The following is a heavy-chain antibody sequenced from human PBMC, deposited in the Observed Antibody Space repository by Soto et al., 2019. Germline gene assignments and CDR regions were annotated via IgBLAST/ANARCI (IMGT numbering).Heavy chain of an antibody. CDR3: ARYYFDSSGYSNWFDP. J-gene: IGHJ5*02. CDR1: GGSITSGAYY. V-gene: IGHV4-31*11. D-gene: IGHD3-22*01. Sequence: TLSLTCAVSGGSITSGAYYGTWIRQHPGKGLEWIAYIHYSGRTYYNPSLKSRVTISVDTSNNQFSLKLSSVTAADTAVYYCARYYFDSSGYSNWFDPWGQGTLVTVSS. CDR2: IHYSGRT.